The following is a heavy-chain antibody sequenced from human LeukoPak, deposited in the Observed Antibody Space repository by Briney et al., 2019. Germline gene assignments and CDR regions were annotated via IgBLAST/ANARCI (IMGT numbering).Heavy chain of an antibody. CDR1: GYTFTGYY. CDR3: ARDFRRAAAGKYYFDY. D-gene: IGHD6-13*01. Sequence: ASVKVSCKASGYTFTGYYMHWVRQAPGQGLEWMGWINPNSGGTNYAQKFQGRVTMTRDTPISTAYMELSRLRSDDTAVYYCARDFRRAAAGKYYFDYWGQGTLVTVSS. J-gene: IGHJ4*02. CDR2: INPNSGGT. V-gene: IGHV1-2*02.